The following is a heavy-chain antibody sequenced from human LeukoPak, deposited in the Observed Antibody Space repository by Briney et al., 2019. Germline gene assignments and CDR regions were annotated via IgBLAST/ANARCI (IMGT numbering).Heavy chain of an antibody. D-gene: IGHD6-13*01. Sequence: PGGSLRLSCAASGFTFSASSMHWFRQAPGKGLEWVSAISGSGGSTYYADSVKGRLTISRDNSKNTLYLQMSSLRPEDTAVYYCVKDRWVDHWGQGTLVTVSS. CDR2: ISGSGGST. CDR1: GFTFSASS. CDR3: VKDRWVDH. V-gene: IGHV3-23*01. J-gene: IGHJ4*02.